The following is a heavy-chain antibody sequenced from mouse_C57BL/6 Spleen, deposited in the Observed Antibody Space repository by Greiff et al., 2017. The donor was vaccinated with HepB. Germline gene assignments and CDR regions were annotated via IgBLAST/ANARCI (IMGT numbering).Heavy chain of an antibody. CDR1: GYTFTDYE. D-gene: IGHD1-1*01. V-gene: IGHV1-15*01. CDR2: IDPETGGT. CDR3: TRTTVVAKTPYFDV. Sequence: QVQLQQSGAELVRPGASVTLSCKASGYTFTDYEMHWVKQTPVHGLEWIGAIDPETGGTAYNQKFKGKAILTADKSSSTAYMELRSLTSEDSAVYYCTRTTVVAKTPYFDVWGTGTTVTVSS. J-gene: IGHJ1*03.